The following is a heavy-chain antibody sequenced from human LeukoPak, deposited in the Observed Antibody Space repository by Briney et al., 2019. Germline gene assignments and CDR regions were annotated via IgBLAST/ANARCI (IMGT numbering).Heavy chain of an antibody. Sequence: AGRSLRLSCAASGFTFSSYAMHWVRQAPGKGPEWVAVISYDGSNKYYADSVKGRFTISRDNSKNTLYLQMNSLRAEDTAVYYCARSPGPFDYWGQGTLVTVSS. CDR3: ARSPGPFDY. J-gene: IGHJ4*02. CDR2: ISYDGSNK. D-gene: IGHD7-27*01. CDR1: GFTFSSYA. V-gene: IGHV3-30-3*01.